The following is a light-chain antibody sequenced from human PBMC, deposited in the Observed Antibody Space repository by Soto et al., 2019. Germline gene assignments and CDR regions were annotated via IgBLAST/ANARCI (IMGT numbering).Light chain of an antibody. V-gene: IGKV1-27*01. CDR3: QKYNSAPQ. J-gene: IGKJ1*01. CDR2: AAS. Sequence: DIPMTQSPSSLSASVGDRVIITCRASQGISNYLAWYQQKPGKVPKLLIYAASTLQSGVPSRFSGSGSGTDFTLTISSLQPEDVATYYCQKYNSAPQFGQGTKVEIK. CDR1: QGISNY.